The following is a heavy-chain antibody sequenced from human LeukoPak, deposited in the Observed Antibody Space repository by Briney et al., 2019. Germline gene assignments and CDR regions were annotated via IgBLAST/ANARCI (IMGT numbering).Heavy chain of an antibody. CDR2: IYYSGST. J-gene: IGHJ6*03. CDR3: ARSGSGFIPLGRGEYYMDV. Sequence: SETLSLTCTVSGGSISSSSYYWGWIRQPPGKGLEWIGSIYYSGSTYYNPSLKSRVTISVDTSKNQFSLKLSSVTAADTAVYYCARSGSGFIPLGRGEYYMDVWGKGTTVTVSS. V-gene: IGHV4-39*01. CDR1: GGSISSSSYY. D-gene: IGHD3-3*01.